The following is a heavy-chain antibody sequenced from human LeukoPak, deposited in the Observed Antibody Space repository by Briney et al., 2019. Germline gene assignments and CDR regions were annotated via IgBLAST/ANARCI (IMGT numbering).Heavy chain of an antibody. Sequence: PGGSLRLSCAASGFTLSSYWMSWVRQAPGKGLEWVAYIKRGGTETYYVDSVKGRFTISRDNAKNSLYLQMNSLRAEDTSVYDCGSLAAASNPDAFDIWGQGTMVTVSS. J-gene: IGHJ3*02. V-gene: IGHV3-7*01. CDR1: GFTLSSYW. CDR3: GSLAAASNPDAFDI. D-gene: IGHD6-13*01. CDR2: IKRGGTET.